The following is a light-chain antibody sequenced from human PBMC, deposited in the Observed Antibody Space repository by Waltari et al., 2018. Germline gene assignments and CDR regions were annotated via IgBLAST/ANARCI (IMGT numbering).Light chain of an antibody. Sequence: QSVLTPPPPASGTPGQRVIISCSGSSSNIGNNPVNWYQKVPGTAPKLLIFYNNERPSGVPDRLSGSKSGTSASLAISGLQSEDEADYYCASWDDGPNGWVFGGGTRLTVL. CDR2: YNN. CDR1: SSNIGNNP. CDR3: ASWDDGPNGWV. J-gene: IGLJ3*02. V-gene: IGLV1-44*01.